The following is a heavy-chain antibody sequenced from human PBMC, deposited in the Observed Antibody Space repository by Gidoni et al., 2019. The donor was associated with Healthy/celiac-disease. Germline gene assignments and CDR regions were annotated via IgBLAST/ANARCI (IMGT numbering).Heavy chain of an antibody. CDR3: ARVDTVTTDGSGDYFDY. CDR1: GGSISSYY. D-gene: IGHD4-17*01. CDR2: IYTSGST. J-gene: IGHJ4*02. V-gene: IGHV4-4*07. Sequence: QVQLQESGPGLVKPSETLSLTCTVSGGSISSYYWSWIRQPAGKGLEWIGRIYTSGSTNYNPSLKSRVTMSVDTSKNQFSLKLSSVTAADTAVYYCARVDTVTTDGSGDYFDYWGQGTLVTVSS.